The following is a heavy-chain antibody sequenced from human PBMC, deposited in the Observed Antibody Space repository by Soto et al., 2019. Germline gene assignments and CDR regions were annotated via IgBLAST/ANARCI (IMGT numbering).Heavy chain of an antibody. CDR2: INPSGGST. V-gene: IGHV1-46*01. CDR1: GYTFTSYY. J-gene: IGHJ5*02. D-gene: IGHD3-22*01. Sequence: ASVKVSCKASGYTFTSYYMHWVRQAPGQGLEWMGIINPSGGSTSYAQKLQGRVTMTRDTSTSTVYMEMSSLRSEDTAVYYCARGGYYDSSAGYTWLDPWGQGTLVTVSS. CDR3: ARGGYYDSSAGYTWLDP.